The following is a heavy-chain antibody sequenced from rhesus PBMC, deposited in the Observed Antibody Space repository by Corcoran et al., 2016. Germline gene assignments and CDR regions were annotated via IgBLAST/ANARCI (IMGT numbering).Heavy chain of an antibody. CDR1: GGSFSGYY. Sequence: QVQLQESGPGLVKPSETLSLPCAVSGGSFSGYYWSWIRQPPGKGLEWIGYISGSSGSTDYNPSLKSRVTISTDTSKNQFSLKLSSVTAADTAVYYCARSRNFDCWGQGVLVTVSS. CDR2: ISGSSGST. J-gene: IGHJ4*01. V-gene: IGHV4-165*01. CDR3: ARSRNFDC.